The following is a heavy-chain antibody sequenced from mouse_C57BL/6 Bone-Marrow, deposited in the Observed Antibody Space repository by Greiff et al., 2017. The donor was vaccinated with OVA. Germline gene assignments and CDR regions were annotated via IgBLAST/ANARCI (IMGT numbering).Heavy chain of an antibody. D-gene: IGHD2-2*01. J-gene: IGHJ3*01. Sequence: EVQLQESGPGLVKPSQSLSLTCSVTGYSITSGYFWYWIRQFPGNQLEWMGYISYDGSNNYNPSLNNLISITRYTSKNQFFLKLNSVTTEDTATYYCAREGGMVTAPCAYWGQGALVTVSA. CDR2: ISYDGSN. CDR1: GYSITSGYF. CDR3: AREGGMVTAPCAY. V-gene: IGHV3-6*01.